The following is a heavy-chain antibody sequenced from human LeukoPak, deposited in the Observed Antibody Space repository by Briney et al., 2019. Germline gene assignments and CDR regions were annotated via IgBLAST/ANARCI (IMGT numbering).Heavy chain of an antibody. Sequence: GGSLRLSCAASGFTFSDYYMSWIRQAPGKGLEWVSYISSSSSYTNYADSVEGRFTISRDNAKNSLYLQMNSLRAEDTAVYYCARDGGYSGYEFDYWGQGTLVTVSS. D-gene: IGHD5-12*01. CDR2: ISSSSSYT. V-gene: IGHV3-11*06. J-gene: IGHJ4*02. CDR1: GFTFSDYY. CDR3: ARDGGYSGYEFDY.